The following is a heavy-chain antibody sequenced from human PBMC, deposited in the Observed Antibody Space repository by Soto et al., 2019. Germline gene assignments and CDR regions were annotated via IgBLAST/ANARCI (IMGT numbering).Heavy chain of an antibody. J-gene: IGHJ6*02. V-gene: IGHV3-33*01. CDR3: ARDASYYSLWSGYYPSRNGMDV. CDR2: IWYDGSKK. D-gene: IGHD3-3*01. CDR1: GFTFSSFG. Sequence: QVQVVESGGGVVQPGRSLRLSCAASGFTFSSFGMHWVRQAPGKGLEWVSLIWYDGSKKSYGDSVKGRFTIARDNSRKTVYLQMNSLRADDTAVYYCARDASYYSLWSGYYPSRNGMDVWCQGTTVTVSS.